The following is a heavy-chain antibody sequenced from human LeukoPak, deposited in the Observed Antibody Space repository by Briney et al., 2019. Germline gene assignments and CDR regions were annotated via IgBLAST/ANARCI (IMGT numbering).Heavy chain of an antibody. V-gene: IGHV1-2*02. CDR3: ARHLTRDGYNYYY. D-gene: IGHD5-24*01. Sequence: GASVKVSCKASGYTFTGYYMHWVRQAPGQGLEWMGWINPNSGGTNYAQKCQGRVTMTRDTSISTAYMELSRLRSDDTAVYYCARHLTRDGYNYYYWGQGTLVTVSS. CDR2: INPNSGGT. J-gene: IGHJ4*02. CDR1: GYTFTGYY.